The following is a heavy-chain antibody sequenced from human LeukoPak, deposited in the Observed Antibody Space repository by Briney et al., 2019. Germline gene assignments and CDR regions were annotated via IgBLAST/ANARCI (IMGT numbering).Heavy chain of an antibody. V-gene: IGHV1-58*02. Sequence: ASVKVSCKASGFTFTSSAMQWVRQARGQRLEWIGWIVVGSGNTNYAQKFQERVTITRGMSTSTAYMELSSLRSEDTAVYYCAADCYGAPYYYGMDVWGQGTTVTVSS. CDR1: GFTFTSSA. D-gene: IGHD4/OR15-4a*01. CDR3: AADCYGAPYYYGMDV. CDR2: IVVGSGNT. J-gene: IGHJ6*02.